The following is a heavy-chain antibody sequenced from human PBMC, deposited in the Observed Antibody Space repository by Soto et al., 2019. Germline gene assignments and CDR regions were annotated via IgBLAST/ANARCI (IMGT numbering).Heavy chain of an antibody. V-gene: IGHV1-8*01. J-gene: IGHJ4*02. CDR1: GYTFTSYD. Sequence: ASVKVSCKASGYTFTSYDINWVRQATGQGLEWMGWMNPNSGNTGYAQKFQGRVTMTRNTSISTAYMELSSLRSEDTAVYYCARVLPSAGDYDYYFDYWGQGTLVTVSS. CDR3: ARVLPSAGDYDYYFDY. CDR2: MNPNSGNT. D-gene: IGHD4-17*01.